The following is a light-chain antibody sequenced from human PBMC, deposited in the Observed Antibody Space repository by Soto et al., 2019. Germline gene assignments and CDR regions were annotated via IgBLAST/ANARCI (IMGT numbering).Light chain of an antibody. Sequence: DIHMTQSPSSLSASVGDRVTITCQASQDITNYLNWYQQKPGKAPQLLIYDASNLETGVPSRFSGSGSGTDFTFTISSLQPEDIATYYCQQYDYLPLTFGGGTKVEIE. V-gene: IGKV1-33*01. CDR1: QDITNY. CDR3: QQYDYLPLT. J-gene: IGKJ4*01. CDR2: DAS.